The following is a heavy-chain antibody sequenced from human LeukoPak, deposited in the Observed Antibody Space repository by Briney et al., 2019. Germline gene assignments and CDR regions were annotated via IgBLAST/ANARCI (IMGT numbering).Heavy chain of an antibody. V-gene: IGHV3-11*01. Sequence: GGSLRLSCAASGFTFSDYYMSWIRQAPGKGLEWVSYISSSGSTIYYADSVEGRFAISRDNAKNSLYLQMNSLRAEDTAVYYCAREYYYDSNDYWGQGTLVTVSS. D-gene: IGHD3-22*01. J-gene: IGHJ4*02. CDR2: ISSSGSTI. CDR3: AREYYYDSNDY. CDR1: GFTFSDYY.